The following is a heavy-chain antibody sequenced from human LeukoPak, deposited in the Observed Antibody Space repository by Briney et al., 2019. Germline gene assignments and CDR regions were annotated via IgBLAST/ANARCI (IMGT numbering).Heavy chain of an antibody. CDR3: ARGFGEFLYYFDY. D-gene: IGHD3-10*01. V-gene: IGHV3-33*01. Sequence: GGSLRLSCAASGFTFSSYGMHWVRQAPGKGLEWVAVIWYDGSNKYYADSVKGRFTISRDNSKNTLYLQMNSLRAEDTAVYYCARGFGEFLYYFDYWGQGTLVTVSS. CDR2: IWYDGSNK. CDR1: GFTFSSYG. J-gene: IGHJ4*02.